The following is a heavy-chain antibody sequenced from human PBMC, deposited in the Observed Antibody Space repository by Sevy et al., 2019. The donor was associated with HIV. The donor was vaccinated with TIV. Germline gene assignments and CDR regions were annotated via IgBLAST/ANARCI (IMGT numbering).Heavy chain of an antibody. V-gene: IGHV3-21*01. CDR2: ISSSSSYI. CDR1: GFTFSSYS. D-gene: IGHD3-10*01. J-gene: IGHJ5*02. Sequence: GGSLRLSCAASGFTFSSYSMNWVRQAPGKGLEWVSSISSSSSYIYYADSVKGRFTISRDNAKSSLYLQMNSLRAEDTAVYYCARAPQGSGSYYSWFDPWGQGTLVTVSS. CDR3: ARAPQGSGSYYSWFDP.